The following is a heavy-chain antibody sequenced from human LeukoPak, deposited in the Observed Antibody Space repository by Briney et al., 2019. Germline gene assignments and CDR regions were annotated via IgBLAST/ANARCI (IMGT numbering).Heavy chain of an antibody. D-gene: IGHD2-2*02. CDR3: TRDPGYTGSRIDS. CDR1: GFTFPSSE. V-gene: IGHV3-48*03. J-gene: IGHJ4*02. Sequence: PGGSLRLSCAASGFTFPSSEMNWVRQAPGEGLEWVSYISKNIYTTYYADSVKGRFTISRDNARNSLYLQMNSLRAEDTAIYYCTRDPGYTGSRIDSWGQGTLVTVSS. CDR2: ISKNIYTT.